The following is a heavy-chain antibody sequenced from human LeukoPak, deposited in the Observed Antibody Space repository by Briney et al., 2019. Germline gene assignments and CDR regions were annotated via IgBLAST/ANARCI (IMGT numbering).Heavy chain of an antibody. CDR3: ASAVHYFGSGSLLNWFDT. V-gene: IGHV1-69*01. D-gene: IGHD3-10*01. J-gene: IGHJ5*02. CDR1: GGTFSSYA. CDR2: IIPIFGTA. Sequence: SVKVSCKASGGTFSSYAISWVRQAPGQGLEWMGGIIPIFGTANYAQKVQGRVPITADESTSTAYMELRRLRPEDTAAYYCASAVHYFGSGSLLNWFDTCGQGTLVTVSP.